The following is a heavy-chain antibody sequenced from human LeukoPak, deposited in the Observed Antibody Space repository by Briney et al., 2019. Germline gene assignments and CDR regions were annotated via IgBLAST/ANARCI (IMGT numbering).Heavy chain of an antibody. D-gene: IGHD2-15*01. J-gene: IGHJ6*02. V-gene: IGHV3-30*18. CDR2: ISYDESDK. Sequence: PGRSLRLSCADSGFTFSNYGMHWVRQAPGKGLEWVAVISYDESDKYYADSVKGRFTISRDNSKNTLYLQMNSLRPGDTAVYYCAKGVVAATNAAYYGMAVWGQGTTVTVSS. CDR1: GFTFSNYG. CDR3: AKGVVAATNAAYYGMAV.